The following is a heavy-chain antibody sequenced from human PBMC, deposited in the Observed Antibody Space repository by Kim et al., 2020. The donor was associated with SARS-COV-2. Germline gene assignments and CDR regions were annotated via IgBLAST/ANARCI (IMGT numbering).Heavy chain of an antibody. J-gene: IGHJ6*02. D-gene: IGHD3-9*01. V-gene: IGHV4-34*01. CDR3: ARGILPYYDIGYYYYGMDV. Sequence: SETLSLTCAVYGGSFSGYYWSWIRQPPGKGLEWIGEINHSGSTNYNPSLKSRVTISVDTSKNQFSLKLSSVTAADTAVYYCARGILPYYDIGYYYYGMDVWGQGTTVTVSS. CDR1: GGSFSGYY. CDR2: INHSGST.